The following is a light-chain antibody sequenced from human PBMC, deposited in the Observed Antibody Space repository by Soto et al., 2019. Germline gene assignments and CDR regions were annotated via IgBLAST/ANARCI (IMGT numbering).Light chain of an antibody. J-gene: IGKJ2*01. CDR2: GAS. Sequence: ETVMTQSPATLSVSPGERATLSCRASQSVNNNLAWYQQRPGQAPRLLISGASTRATGIPARFSGSGSGTEFTLTISSLQSEDFAVYYCQQYNDWPPFTFGQGTKLEIK. V-gene: IGKV3-15*01. CDR1: QSVNNN. CDR3: QQYNDWPPFT.